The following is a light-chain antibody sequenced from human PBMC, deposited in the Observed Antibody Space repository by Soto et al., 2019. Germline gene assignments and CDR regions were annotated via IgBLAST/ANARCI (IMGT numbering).Light chain of an antibody. CDR3: QPRNNWPVVT. J-gene: IGKJ4*01. CDR1: RSISRN. V-gene: IGKV3-15*01. Sequence: EMVLTQSPATLSGSPGARVTLSCRASRSISRNLAWYQQKAGRAPRLLIYGASTRATGIPDRFNGRGSGTQSTLTINGLQTEDFASYYCQPRNNWPVVTFVGGTRVEIK. CDR2: GAS.